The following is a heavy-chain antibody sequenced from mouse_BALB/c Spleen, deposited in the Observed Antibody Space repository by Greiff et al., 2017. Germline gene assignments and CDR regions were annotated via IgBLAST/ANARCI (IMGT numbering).Heavy chain of an antibody. J-gene: IGHJ4*01. CDR2: IDPSDSET. V-gene: IGHV1-69*02. Sequence: VQLQQPGAELVKPGAPVKLSCKASGYTFTSYWMNWVKQRPGRGLEWIGRIDPSDSETHYNQKFKDKATLTVDKSSSTAYIQLSSLTSEDSAVYYCAREDYPYAMDYWGQGTSVTVSS. CDR1: GYTFTSYW. D-gene: IGHD2-4*01. CDR3: AREDYPYAMDY.